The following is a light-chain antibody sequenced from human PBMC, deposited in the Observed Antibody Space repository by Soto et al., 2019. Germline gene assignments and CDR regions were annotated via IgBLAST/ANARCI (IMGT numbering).Light chain of an antibody. Sequence: QSALTQPASVSGSPGQSITISCTGTSSDVGSYNLVSWYQQHPGKAPKLMIYEGSKRPSGVSNRFSGSKSGNTASLTIPGLQAEDEADYYCCSFAGSYILDVFGTGTKGTVL. CDR2: EGS. V-gene: IGLV2-23*01. CDR1: SSDVGSYNL. CDR3: CSFAGSYILDV. J-gene: IGLJ1*01.